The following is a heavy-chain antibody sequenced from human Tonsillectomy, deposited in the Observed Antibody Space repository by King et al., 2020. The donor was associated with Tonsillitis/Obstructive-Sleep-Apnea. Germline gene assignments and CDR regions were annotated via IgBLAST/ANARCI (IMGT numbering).Heavy chain of an antibody. CDR2: ISAYNGDT. J-gene: IGHJ5*02. D-gene: IGHD1-26*01. V-gene: IGHV1-18*01. CDR1: GYTFTSYG. Sequence: VQLVESGVEVRKPGASVKVSCKASGYTFTSYGIIWVRQAPGQGLEWMGWISAYNGDTNYAQKLQGRVTMTTDTSTSTAYMELRSLRPDDTAVYYCARVSAFAWELLPVDPWGQGTLVTVSS. CDR3: ARVSAFAWELLPVDP.